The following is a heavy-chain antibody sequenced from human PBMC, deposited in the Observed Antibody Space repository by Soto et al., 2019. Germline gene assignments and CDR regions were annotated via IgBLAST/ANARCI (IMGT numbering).Heavy chain of an antibody. CDR2: IYWDDDE. V-gene: IGHV2-5*02. CDR3: AHRPRGYSYHFDC. CDR1: GFSLTTRGVG. Sequence: QITLKESGPTLVKPTQTLTLTCTFSGFSLTTRGVGVGWIRQPPGKALEWLALIYWDDDEGYSPSLKSRLTITKDASKNQVVLTMTTVDPVDTATYYCAHRPRGYSYHFDCWGYGTLVTVSA. D-gene: IGHD5-18*01. J-gene: IGHJ4*01.